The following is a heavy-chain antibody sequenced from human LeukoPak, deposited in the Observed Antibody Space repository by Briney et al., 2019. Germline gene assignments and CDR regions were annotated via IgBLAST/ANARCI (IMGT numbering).Heavy chain of an antibody. D-gene: IGHD5-24*01. CDR3: ARHREMATITWTRTSFDY. Sequence: TSETLSLTCTVSGYSISSGYYWGWIRQPPGKGLEWIGYSHHSGSTNYNPSLKSRVTISVDTSKNQLSLKLSSVTAADTAVYYCARHREMATITWTRTSFDYWGQGTLVTVSS. CDR2: SHHSGST. V-gene: IGHV4-38-2*02. CDR1: GYSISSGYY. J-gene: IGHJ4*02.